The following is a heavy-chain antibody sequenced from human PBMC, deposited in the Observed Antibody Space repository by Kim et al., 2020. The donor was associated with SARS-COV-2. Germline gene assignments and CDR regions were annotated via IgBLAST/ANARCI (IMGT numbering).Heavy chain of an antibody. CDR1: GFTFSSYS. CDR2: ISSSSSYI. Sequence: GGSLRLSCAASGFTFSSYSMNWVRQAPGKGLEWVSSISSSSSYIYYADSVKGRFTISRDNAKNSLYLQMNSLRAEDTAVYYCARDGFWSSSSSYYYYGMDVWGQGTTVTVSS. J-gene: IGHJ6*02. CDR3: ARDGFWSSSSSYYYYGMDV. D-gene: IGHD6-13*01. V-gene: IGHV3-21*01.